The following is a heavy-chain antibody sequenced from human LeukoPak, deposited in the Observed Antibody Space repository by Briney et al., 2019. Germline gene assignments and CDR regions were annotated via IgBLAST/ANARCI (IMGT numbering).Heavy chain of an antibody. V-gene: IGHV4-39*01. Sequence: SETLSLTCTVSVGSISSSSYYWGWIRQPPGRGLAWMGIIYYSGSTYYNPSLKSRVTISVDTSKNQFSLKLGPVTAADTAVYYCARRRQVDAFDIWGQGTMVTVSS. CDR3: ARRRQVDAFDI. J-gene: IGHJ3*02. CDR2: IYYSGST. CDR1: VGSISSSSYY.